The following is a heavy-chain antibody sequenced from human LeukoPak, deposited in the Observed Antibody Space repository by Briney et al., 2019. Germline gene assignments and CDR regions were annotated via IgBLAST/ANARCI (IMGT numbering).Heavy chain of an antibody. Sequence: GGSLRLSCAASGFTFSSYSMNWGRQAPGKGLEWVAVIWYDGSNKYYADSVKGRFTISRDNSKNTLYLQMNSLRAEDTAVYYCARATASPRTTFYYYYYMDVWGKGTTVTVSS. J-gene: IGHJ6*03. CDR1: GFTFSSYS. V-gene: IGHV3-33*08. CDR2: IWYDGSNK. CDR3: ARATASPRTTFYYYYYMDV. D-gene: IGHD4-17*01.